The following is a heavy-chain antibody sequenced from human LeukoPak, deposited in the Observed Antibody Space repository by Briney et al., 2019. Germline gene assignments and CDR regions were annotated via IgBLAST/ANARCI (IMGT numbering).Heavy chain of an antibody. CDR3: ARGPPESATIWAFDI. J-gene: IGHJ3*02. V-gene: IGHV1-18*03. D-gene: IGHD2-21*01. Sequence: ALVRASCKAFGHTFTDYGTIWVGQAPGQGLEWMGWTSSYNGKTNYVQEIRGRVSMAANASKSTAYMEQRSLTSDDMAVYYCARGPPESATIWAFDIWGKGTMVTVAS. CDR2: TSSYNGKT. CDR1: GHTFTDYG.